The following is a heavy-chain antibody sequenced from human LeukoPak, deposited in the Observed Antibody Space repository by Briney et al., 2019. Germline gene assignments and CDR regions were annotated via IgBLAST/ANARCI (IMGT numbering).Heavy chain of an antibody. CDR2: INPDGNER. D-gene: IGHD6-19*01. J-gene: IGHJ6*02. V-gene: IGHV3-7*03. CDR3: TRDLAAVPGPRMDV. Sequence: GGSLRLSCAASGFSFSSYYMSWVRQAPGKGLEWVALINPDGNERYYVDSVKGRFTISRDNARNSLYLQMDSLRDDDTVMYFCTRDLAAVPGPRMDVWGQGTTVTVSS. CDR1: GFSFSSYY.